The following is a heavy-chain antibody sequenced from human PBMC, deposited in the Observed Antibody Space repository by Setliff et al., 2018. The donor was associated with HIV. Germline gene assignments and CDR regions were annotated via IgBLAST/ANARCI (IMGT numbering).Heavy chain of an antibody. J-gene: IGHJ4*02. CDR2: IKQDGSEK. Sequence: PGGSLRLSCAASGFTFSSYWMSWVRQAPGKGLEWVANIKQDGSEKYYVDSVKGRFTISRDNAKNSLYLQMNSLRAEDTAVYYCARVDSDLQNEYSSMYYFDYWGQGTLVTVS. CDR3: ARVDSDLQNEYSSMYYFDY. CDR1: GFTFSSYW. V-gene: IGHV3-7*03. D-gene: IGHD6-13*01.